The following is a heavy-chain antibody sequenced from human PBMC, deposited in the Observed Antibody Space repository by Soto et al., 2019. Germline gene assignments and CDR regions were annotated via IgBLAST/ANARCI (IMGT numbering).Heavy chain of an antibody. J-gene: IGHJ5*02. Sequence: SETLSLTCTVSGGSISSGGYYWSWIRQHPGKGLEWIGYIYYSGSTYYNPSLKSRVTISVDTSKNQFSLKLSSVTAADTAVYYCAGVTRGYCSGGSCPWRLDPWGQGTLVTVSS. CDR1: GGSISSGGYY. D-gene: IGHD2-15*01. CDR3: AGVTRGYCSGGSCPWRLDP. V-gene: IGHV4-31*03. CDR2: IYYSGST.